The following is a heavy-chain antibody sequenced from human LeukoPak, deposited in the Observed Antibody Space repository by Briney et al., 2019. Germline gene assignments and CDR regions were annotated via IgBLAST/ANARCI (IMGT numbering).Heavy chain of an antibody. CDR2: ISAYNGNT. J-gene: IGHJ3*02. Sequence: ASVKVSCKASGYTFTSYGISWVRQAPGQGLEWMGGISAYNGNTNYAQKLQGRVTMTTDTSTSTAYMELRSLRSDDTAVYYCARGAYYYYSRGYNRDDSFDIWGQGTMLTLSS. CDR1: GYTFTSYG. V-gene: IGHV1-18*01. D-gene: IGHD3-22*01. CDR3: ARGAYYYYSRGYNRDDSFDI.